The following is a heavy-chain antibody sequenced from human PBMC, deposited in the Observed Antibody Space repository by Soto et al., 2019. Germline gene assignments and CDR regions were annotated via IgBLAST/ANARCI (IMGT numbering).Heavy chain of an antibody. CDR3: ARVKRGAHTMTTSFDY. D-gene: IGHD4-17*01. CDR1: GGSFSGYY. Sequence: SETLSLTCAVYGGSFSGYYWSWIRQPPGKGLEWIGEINHSGSTNYNPSLKSRVTISVDTSKNQFSLKLSSVPAADTAVYDCARVKRGAHTMTTSFDYWGQGTLVTVSS. J-gene: IGHJ4*02. CDR2: INHSGST. V-gene: IGHV4-34*01.